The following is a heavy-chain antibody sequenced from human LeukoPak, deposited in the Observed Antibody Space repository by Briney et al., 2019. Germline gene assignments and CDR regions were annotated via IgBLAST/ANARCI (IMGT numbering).Heavy chain of an antibody. D-gene: IGHD3-16*02. Sequence: PGGSLRLSCAASGFTFDDYAMHWVRQAPGKGLEWVSGISWNSGSIGYADSVKGRFTISRDNAKNSLYLQMNSLRVEDMALYYCAAGVQLVGLGELSPLAFDIWGQGTMVTVSS. CDR1: GFTFDDYA. CDR3: AAGVQLVGLGELSPLAFDI. CDR2: ISWNSGSI. J-gene: IGHJ3*02. V-gene: IGHV3-9*03.